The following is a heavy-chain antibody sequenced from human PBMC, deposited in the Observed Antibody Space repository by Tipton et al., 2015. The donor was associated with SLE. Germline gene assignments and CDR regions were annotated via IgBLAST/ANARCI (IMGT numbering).Heavy chain of an antibody. CDR1: GGSVSSSGYS. CDR2: IYHSGDT. CDR3: ARVRFFDY. D-gene: IGHD3-3*01. Sequence: TLSLTCTVSGGSVSSSGYSWSWIRQPPGKGLEWIGTIYHSGDTYYNPSLKSRVTLTVDTSKNQFSLSLNSVTAADTAVYYCARVRFFDYWGQGALVTVSS. J-gene: IGHJ4*02. V-gene: IGHV4-30-2*03.